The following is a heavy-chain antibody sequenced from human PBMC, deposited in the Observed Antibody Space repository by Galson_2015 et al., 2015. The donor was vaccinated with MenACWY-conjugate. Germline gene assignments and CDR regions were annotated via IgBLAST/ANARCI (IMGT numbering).Heavy chain of an antibody. CDR2: IYDSGTT. V-gene: IGHV4-61*08. CDR3: AREFSY. Sequence: ATLSLTCTVSGGSASSRGYCWTWVRQPRGKGLEWIGLIYDSGTTKYNPSLKGRVTISQDKSKNQVYLKLSTVTDADTAVYYCAREFSYWGQGTLVTVSS. D-gene: IGHD3-3*01. CDR1: GGSASSRGYC. J-gene: IGHJ4*02.